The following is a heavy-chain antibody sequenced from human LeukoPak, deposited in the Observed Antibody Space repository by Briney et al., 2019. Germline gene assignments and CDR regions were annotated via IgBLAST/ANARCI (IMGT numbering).Heavy chain of an antibody. CDR2: INPNSGGT. J-gene: IGHJ4*02. V-gene: IGHV1-2*02. CDR1: GYTFTGYY. Sequence: ASVKVSCKASGYTFTGYYMHWMRQVPGQGLEWMGWINPNSGGTRSAQKFQGRVTMTRDTSISTAYMELSRLRSDDTAMYYCARVDSAAGDPFDYWGQGTLVTVSS. CDR3: ARVDSAAGDPFDY. D-gene: IGHD3-22*01.